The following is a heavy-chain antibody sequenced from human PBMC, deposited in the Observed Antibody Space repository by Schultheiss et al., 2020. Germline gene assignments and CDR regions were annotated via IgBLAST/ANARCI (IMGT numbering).Heavy chain of an antibody. CDR3: AIVSGCGSYYYYYYMDV. J-gene: IGHJ6*03. D-gene: IGHD2-15*01. CDR1: GGSIRSSNW. CDR2: INHSGST. Sequence: SATLSLTCAVSGGSIRSSNWWSWVRQPPGKGLEWNGEINHSGSTNYNPSLESRVTISVDKSKNQFSLKLSSVTAADTAVYYCAIVSGCGSYYYYYYMDVWGKGTTVTVSS. V-gene: IGHV4-4*02.